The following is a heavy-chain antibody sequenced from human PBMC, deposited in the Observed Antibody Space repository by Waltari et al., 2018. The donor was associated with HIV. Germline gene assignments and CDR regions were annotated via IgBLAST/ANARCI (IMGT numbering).Heavy chain of an antibody. CDR2: IGYDGSKK. CDR1: GFIFGLFD. Sequence: QVQLVESGGGVVQPGRYLRLPCAASGFIFGLFDIHWVRQAPGKGLEWVAVIGYDGSKKDYADSVKGRFTISRDNSKNTLYLQMNSLRAEDTAVYYCARDSHYYDSTPFDYWGQGTLVTVSS. CDR3: ARDSHYYDSTPFDY. D-gene: IGHD3-22*01. V-gene: IGHV3-33*01. J-gene: IGHJ4*02.